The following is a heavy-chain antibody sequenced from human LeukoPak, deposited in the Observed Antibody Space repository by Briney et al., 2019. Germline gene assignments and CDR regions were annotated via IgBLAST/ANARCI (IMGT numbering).Heavy chain of an antibody. D-gene: IGHD5-18*01. CDR1: GGSISSGDYY. CDR3: ARGSYSYGIDY. Sequence: KASETLSLTCTVSGGSISSGDYYWSWIRQPPGKGLEWIGYIYYSGSTYYNPSLKSRVTISVDTSKNQFSLKLSSVTAADTAVYYCARGSYSYGIDYWGQGTLVTVSS. J-gene: IGHJ4*02. V-gene: IGHV4-30-4*01. CDR2: IYYSGST.